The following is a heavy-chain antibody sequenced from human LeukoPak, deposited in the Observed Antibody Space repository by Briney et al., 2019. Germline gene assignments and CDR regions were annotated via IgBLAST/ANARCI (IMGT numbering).Heavy chain of an antibody. CDR3: ARGGPPTIAAPPGGNWFDP. V-gene: IGHV1-2*02. Sequence: ASVKDSCKASGYTFTGYYMHWVRQAPGQGLGWMGWINLNSGGTNYAQKFQGRVTMTRDTSISTAYMELSRLRSDDTAVYYCARGGPPTIAAPPGGNWFDPWGQGTLVTVSS. D-gene: IGHD6-25*01. J-gene: IGHJ5*02. CDR2: INLNSGGT. CDR1: GYTFTGYY.